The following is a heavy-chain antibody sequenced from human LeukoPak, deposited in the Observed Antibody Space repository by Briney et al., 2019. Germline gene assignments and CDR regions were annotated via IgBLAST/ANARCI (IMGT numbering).Heavy chain of an antibody. CDR2: IYHSGST. CDR1: GGSISSGGYS. Sequence: NPSQTLSLTCAVSGGSISSGGYSWSWIRQPPEKGLEWIGYIYHSGSTYYNLSLKSRVTISVDRSKNQFSLKLSSVTAADTAVYYCARSLSGGTPLQGAFDIWGQGTMVTVSS. J-gene: IGHJ3*02. V-gene: IGHV4-30-2*01. D-gene: IGHD2-15*01. CDR3: ARSLSGGTPLQGAFDI.